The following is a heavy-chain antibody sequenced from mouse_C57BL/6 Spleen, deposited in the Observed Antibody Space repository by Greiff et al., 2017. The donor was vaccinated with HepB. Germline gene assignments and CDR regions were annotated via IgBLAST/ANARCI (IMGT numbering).Heavy chain of an antibody. CDR3: TTGGYGSRRAMDY. Sequence: EVQLQQSGAELVRPGASVKLSCTASGFNIKDDYMHWVKQRPEQGLEWIGWIDPENGDTEYASKFQGKATITADTSSNTAYLQLSSLTSEDTAVYYCTTGGYGSRRAMDYWGQGTSVTVSS. CDR1: GFNIKDDY. CDR2: IDPENGDT. J-gene: IGHJ4*01. V-gene: IGHV14-4*01. D-gene: IGHD1-1*01.